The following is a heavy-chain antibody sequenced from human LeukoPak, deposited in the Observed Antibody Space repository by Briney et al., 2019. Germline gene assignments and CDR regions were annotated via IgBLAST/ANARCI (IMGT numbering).Heavy chain of an antibody. J-gene: IGHJ4*02. CDR3: ARARGLKVRGVIDY. CDR2: IYYSGST. Sequence: PSETLSLTCTVSGGSISSSSYYWGWIRQPPGKGLEWIGSIYYSGSTYYNPSLKSRVTISVDASKNQFSLKLSSVTAADTAVYYCARARGLKVRGVIDYWGQGTLVTVSS. V-gene: IGHV4-39*07. D-gene: IGHD3-10*01. CDR1: GGSISSSSYY.